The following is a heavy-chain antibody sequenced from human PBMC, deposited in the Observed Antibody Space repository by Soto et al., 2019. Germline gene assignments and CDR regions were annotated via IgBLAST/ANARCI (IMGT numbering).Heavy chain of an antibody. J-gene: IGHJ4*02. D-gene: IGHD2-8*01. CDR2: IWYDGSTK. V-gene: IGHV3-33*01. CDR1: GFTFTSYG. Sequence: QVQLVESGGGVVQPGTSLRLSCAASGFTFTSYGMHWVRQAPVQGLEWVAVIWYDGSTKYYADSVKGRFTISRDNSKNTLYLQMNSLRAEDTAVYYCARDWCNGGYYYFDYWGQGTLVTVTS. CDR3: ARDWCNGGYYYFDY.